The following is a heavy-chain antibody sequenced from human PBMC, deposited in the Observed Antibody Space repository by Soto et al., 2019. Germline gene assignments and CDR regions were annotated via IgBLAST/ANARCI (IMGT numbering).Heavy chain of an antibody. CDR2: INAANGDT. D-gene: IGHD6-13*01. Sequence: ASVKVSCKASGYTFTSYGIHWVRQAPGQRLEWMVCINAANGDTKYSPKFQGRVTITRDTSASTAYMELSSLRSEDTAVYYCVRRHVSATGIDWFDPWGQGTLVNVSS. J-gene: IGHJ5*02. V-gene: IGHV1-3*01. CDR1: GYTFTSYG. CDR3: VRRHVSATGIDWFDP.